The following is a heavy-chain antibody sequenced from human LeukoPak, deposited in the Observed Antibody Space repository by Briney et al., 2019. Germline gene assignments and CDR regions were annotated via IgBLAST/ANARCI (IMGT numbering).Heavy chain of an antibody. D-gene: IGHD4-17*01. CDR1: GVKVDDYG. Sequence: GGSLRLSCAASGVKVDDYGMSWVRQAPGNGLEWFSYVGISIGNTKYADSVKRRFTISGDSARNSLYLQMSSLRVEDTAVYYCARDHDYAFDNWGQGTLVTVSS. J-gene: IGHJ4*02. V-gene: IGHV3-11*06. CDR2: VGISIGNT. CDR3: ARDHDYAFDN.